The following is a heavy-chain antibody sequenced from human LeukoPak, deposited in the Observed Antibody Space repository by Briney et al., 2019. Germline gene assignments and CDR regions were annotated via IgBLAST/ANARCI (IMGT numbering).Heavy chain of an antibody. CDR2: IWYDGSNK. CDR3: ARDDYGGKLDI. Sequence: PGGSLGLSCAASGFTFSNYDMHWVRQAPGKGLEWVAVIWYDGSNKYYADSVKGRFTISRDNSKNTLYLQMNSLRAEDTAVYYCARDDYGGKLDIWGQGTVVNISS. CDR1: GFTFSNYD. V-gene: IGHV3-33*01. D-gene: IGHD4-23*01. J-gene: IGHJ3*02.